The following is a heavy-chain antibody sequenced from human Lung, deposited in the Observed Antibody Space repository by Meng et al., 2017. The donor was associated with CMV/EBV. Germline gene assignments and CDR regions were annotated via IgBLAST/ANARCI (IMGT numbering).Heavy chain of an antibody. CDR2: IYYSGST. CDR1: GGSISSSSYY. CDR3: ARARGHYDFWSGYLNWFDP. Sequence: SXTLSLXCTVSGGSISSSSYYWGWIRQPPWRGLEWIGSIYYSGSTYYNPSLKSRVTISVDTSKNQFSLKLSSVTAADTAVYYCARARGHYDFWSGYLNWFDPXGQGXLVTVSS. V-gene: IGHV4-39*01. J-gene: IGHJ5*02. D-gene: IGHD3-3*01.